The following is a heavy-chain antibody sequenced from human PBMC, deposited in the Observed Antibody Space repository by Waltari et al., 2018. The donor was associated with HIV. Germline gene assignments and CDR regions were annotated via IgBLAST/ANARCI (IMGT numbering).Heavy chain of an antibody. Sequence: QLQESGPRLVKPSETLSLNCTVSGGSLSSTSYFWYTSPTYYWAWIRQPPGKGLEWIGSIHSSASAHYNPSLDNRVTITFDVAMNQFALNVTSVTAADAATYYCARRHFLDNNCYFVPRYFSYNKVEVWGQGTTVTVSS. D-gene: IGHD3-9*01. CDR2: IHSSASA. CDR1: GGSLSSTSYFWYTSPTYY. CDR3: ARRHFLDNNCYFVPRYFSYNKVEV. V-gene: IGHV4-39*01. J-gene: IGHJ6*02.